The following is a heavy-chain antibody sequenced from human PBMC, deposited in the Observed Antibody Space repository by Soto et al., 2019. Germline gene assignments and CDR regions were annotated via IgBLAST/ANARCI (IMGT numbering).Heavy chain of an antibody. D-gene: IGHD4-17*01. J-gene: IGHJ6*02. Sequence: ASVKVSCKASGYTFTSYYMHWVRQAPGQGLEWMGIINPSGGSTSYAQKFQGRVTMTRDTSTSIVYMELSSLRSEDTAVYYCARVPEMTTVTTFHYGMDVWGQGTTVTVSS. CDR1: GYTFTSYY. CDR2: INPSGGST. CDR3: ARVPEMTTVTTFHYGMDV. V-gene: IGHV1-46*01.